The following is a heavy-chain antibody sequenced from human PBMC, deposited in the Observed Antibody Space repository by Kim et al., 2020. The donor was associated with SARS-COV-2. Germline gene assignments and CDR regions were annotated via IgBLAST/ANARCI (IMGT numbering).Heavy chain of an antibody. J-gene: IGHJ5*02. V-gene: IGHV4-59*01. CDR3: AREYCSGGSCSFDP. D-gene: IGHD2-15*01. Sequence: NPSLRSRVTISVDTSKNQFSLKLSSVTAADTAVYYCAREYCSGGSCSFDPWGQGTLVTVSS.